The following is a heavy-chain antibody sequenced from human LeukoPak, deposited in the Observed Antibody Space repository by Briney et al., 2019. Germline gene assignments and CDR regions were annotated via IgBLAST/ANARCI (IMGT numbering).Heavy chain of an antibody. D-gene: IGHD6-13*01. CDR2: ISYDGSNK. V-gene: IGHV3-30-3*01. CDR3: ASARTYSSSWYFQH. CDR1: GFTFSAYA. Sequence: PGRSLRLSCAASGFTFSAYAMHWVRQAPGRGLEWVSVISYDGSNKLYADSVKGRFTISRDNAKNSLYLQMNSLRAEDTAAYYCASARTYSSSWYFQHWGQGTLVTVSS. J-gene: IGHJ1*01.